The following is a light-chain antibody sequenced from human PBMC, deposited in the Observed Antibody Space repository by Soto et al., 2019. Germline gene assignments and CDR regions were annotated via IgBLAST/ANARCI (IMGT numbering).Light chain of an antibody. CDR2: DVS. J-gene: IGLJ1*01. CDR3: SSDTSSSTYV. Sequence: QSALTQPASVSGSPGQSITISCTGTSSDVGGYNYVSWYQQHPGKAPKLMIYDVSNRPSVVSNRFSGSKSGNTASLTISGLQAEDEADYYCSSDTSSSTYVFGTGTKLTVL. V-gene: IGLV2-14*01. CDR1: SSDVGGYNY.